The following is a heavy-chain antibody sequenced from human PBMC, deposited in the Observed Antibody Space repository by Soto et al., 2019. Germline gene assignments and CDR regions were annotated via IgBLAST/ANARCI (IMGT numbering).Heavy chain of an antibody. CDR1: GYTFTSYA. CDR3: ARLYYYDSSGYYYGGTYNWFDP. CDR2: INAGNGNT. D-gene: IGHD3-22*01. V-gene: IGHV1-3*01. Sequence: ASVKVSCKASGYTFTSYAMHWVRQAPGQRLEWMGWINAGNGNTKYSQKFQGRVTITRDTSASTAYMELSSLRSEDTAVYYCARLYYYDSSGYYYGGTYNWFDPWGQGTLVTVS. J-gene: IGHJ5*02.